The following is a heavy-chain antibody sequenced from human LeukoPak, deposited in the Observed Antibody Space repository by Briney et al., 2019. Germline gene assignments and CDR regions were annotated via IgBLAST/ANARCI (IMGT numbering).Heavy chain of an antibody. Sequence: SETLSLTCIVSGGSISSYYWSWIRQPAGKGLEWIGRIYTSGSTNYNPSLKSRVTMSVDTSKNQFSLKLSSVTAADTAVYYCAREGAAGTKYFQHWGQGTLVTVSS. CDR1: GGSISSYY. CDR2: IYTSGST. CDR3: AREGAAGTKYFQH. V-gene: IGHV4-4*07. D-gene: IGHD6-13*01. J-gene: IGHJ1*01.